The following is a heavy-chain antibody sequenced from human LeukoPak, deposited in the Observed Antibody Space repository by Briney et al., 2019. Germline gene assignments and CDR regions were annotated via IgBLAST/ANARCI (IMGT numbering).Heavy chain of an antibody. CDR1: GFTVSSNY. CDR3: AELGITMIGGV. V-gene: IGHV3-66*01. Sequence: PGGSLRLSCADSGFTVSSNYMSWVRQAPGKGLEWISVIYSGGTTYYGDSVKGRFTISRDNSKNTLYLQMNSLRPEDTAVYYCAELGITMIGGVWGKGTTVTISS. CDR2: IYSGGTT. D-gene: IGHD3-10*02. J-gene: IGHJ6*04.